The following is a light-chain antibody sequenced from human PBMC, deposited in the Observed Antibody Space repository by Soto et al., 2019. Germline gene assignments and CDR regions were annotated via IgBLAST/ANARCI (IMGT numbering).Light chain of an antibody. Sequence: QSVLTQPASVSGSPGQSITISCTGTSSDVGGYNYVSWYQQHPGKAPKLMIYDVSNRPSGVSNRFSGSKSGNTASRTISGLQAEDEADYYCSSYTSSSTLYVFGTGTKVT. CDR1: SSDVGGYNY. CDR3: SSYTSSSTLYV. J-gene: IGLJ1*01. CDR2: DVS. V-gene: IGLV2-14*01.